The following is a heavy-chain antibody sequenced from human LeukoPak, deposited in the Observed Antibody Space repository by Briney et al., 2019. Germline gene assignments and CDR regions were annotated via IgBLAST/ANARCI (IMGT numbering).Heavy chain of an antibody. J-gene: IGHJ3*02. CDR2: INTNTGNP. CDR3: ARDKGPLVVAPPDAFDI. Sequence: ASVKVSCKASGYTFTSYAMNWVRQAPGQGLEWMGWINTNTGNPTYAQGFTGRFVFSLDTSVSTAYLQISSLKAEDTAVYYCARDKGPLVVAPPDAFDIWGKGKMVTVSS. CDR1: GYTFTSYA. V-gene: IGHV7-4-1*02. D-gene: IGHD3-22*01.